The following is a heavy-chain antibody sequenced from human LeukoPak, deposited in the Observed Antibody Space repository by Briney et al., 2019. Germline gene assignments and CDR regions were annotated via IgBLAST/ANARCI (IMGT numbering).Heavy chain of an antibody. V-gene: IGHV3-23*01. J-gene: IGHJ4*02. Sequence: TGGSLRLSCAASGFTFSSYAMSWVRQAPGKGLEWVSAISGSGGSTYYADSVKGRFTISRDNSKNTLYLQMNSLRAEDTAVYYCAKDRTPMRYYDFWSGEPFDYWGQGTLVTVSS. CDR2: ISGSGGST. CDR1: GFTFSSYA. CDR3: AKDRTPMRYYDFWSGEPFDY. D-gene: IGHD3-3*01.